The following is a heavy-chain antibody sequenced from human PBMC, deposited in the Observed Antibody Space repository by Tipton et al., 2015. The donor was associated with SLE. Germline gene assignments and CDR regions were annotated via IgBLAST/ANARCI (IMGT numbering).Heavy chain of an antibody. V-gene: IGHV4-31*03. CDR1: GGSISSGGYY. CDR2: IYYSGST. Sequence: TLSLTCTVSGGSISSGGYYWSWIRQHPGKGLEWIGYIYYSGSTYYNPSLKSRVTISVDTSKNQFSLKLSSVTAADTAVYYCARADGSYFFYFMDVWGKGTTVTVSS. J-gene: IGHJ6*03. CDR3: ARADGSYFFYFMDV. D-gene: IGHD3-10*01.